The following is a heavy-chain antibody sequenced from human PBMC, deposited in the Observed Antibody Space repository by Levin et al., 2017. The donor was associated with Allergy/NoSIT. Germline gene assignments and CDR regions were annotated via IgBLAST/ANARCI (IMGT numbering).Heavy chain of an antibody. CDR3: ARGGIPPIDPCSGGSCYSVWGWFDP. D-gene: IGHD2-15*01. J-gene: IGHJ5*02. V-gene: IGHV1-46*01. CDR2: INPSGGST. Sequence: GASVKVSCKASGYTFTSYYMHWVRQAPGQGLEWMGIINPSGGSTSYAQKFQGRVTMTRDTSTSTVYMELSSLRSEDTAVYYCARGGIPPIDPCSGGSCYSVWGWFDPWGQGTLVTVSS. CDR1: GYTFTSYY.